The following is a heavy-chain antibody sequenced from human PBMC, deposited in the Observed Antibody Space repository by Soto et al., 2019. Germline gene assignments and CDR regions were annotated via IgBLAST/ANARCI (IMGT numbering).Heavy chain of an antibody. CDR1: GYTFTGYG. V-gene: IGHV1-18*01. J-gene: IGHJ3*01. CDR3: GRDGSGGIIDS. Sequence: QVQLVQSGAEVKKPGASVKVSCKTSGYTFTGYGINWVRQAPGHGREWMGWISVFNGNTKYGQNIQDRVIMTTDTSTSTTYMELSSLRSDDTAVYFCGRDGSGGIIDSWGQGTMLIVSS. D-gene: IGHD2-15*01. CDR2: ISVFNGNT.